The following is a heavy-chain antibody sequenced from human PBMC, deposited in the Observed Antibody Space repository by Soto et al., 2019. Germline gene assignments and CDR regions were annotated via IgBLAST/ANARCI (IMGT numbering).Heavy chain of an antibody. D-gene: IGHD3-10*01. CDR2: INPNSGGT. CDR1: GYTFTGYY. Sequence: ASVKVSCKASGYTFTGYYMHWVRQAPGQGLEWMGWINPNSGGTNYAQKFQGRVTMTRDTSISTAYMELSRLRSDDTAVYYCASKEGNYYGSGSPPFSGAFDIWGQGTMVTVSS. J-gene: IGHJ3*02. V-gene: IGHV1-2*02. CDR3: ASKEGNYYGSGSPPFSGAFDI.